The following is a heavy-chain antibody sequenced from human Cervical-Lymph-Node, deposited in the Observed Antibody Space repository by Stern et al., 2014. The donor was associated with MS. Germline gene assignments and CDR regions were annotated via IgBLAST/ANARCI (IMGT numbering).Heavy chain of an antibody. D-gene: IGHD3-3*01. J-gene: IGHJ4*02. Sequence: ESGPALVKPTQTLTLTCTFSGFSLITSGVRVSWIRQPPGKALESLARIAWNDQTFYNSSLMTRLTISKDTSKNQVVLTMTNVDPVDTATYYCARMMGSGYRHYFDYWGQGAPFTVSS. CDR1: GFSLITSGVR. V-gene: IGHV2-70*04. CDR3: ARMMGSGYRHYFDY. CDR2: IAWNDQT.